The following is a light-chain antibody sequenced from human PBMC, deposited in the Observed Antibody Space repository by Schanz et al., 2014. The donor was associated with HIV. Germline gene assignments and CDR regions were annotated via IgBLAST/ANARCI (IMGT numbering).Light chain of an antibody. CDR3: GTWDSTLSEVV. CDR1: SSNLGAGY. CDR2: ADY. Sequence: QSVLTQPPSVSGAPGQRVTISCTGSSSNLGAGYEVHWYRQLPGTAPKLLIFADYQRPSEIPDRISGSKTGTSATLAINGLQTGDEADYYCGTWDSTLSEVVFGGGTKLTVL. J-gene: IGLJ2*01. V-gene: IGLV1-51*01.